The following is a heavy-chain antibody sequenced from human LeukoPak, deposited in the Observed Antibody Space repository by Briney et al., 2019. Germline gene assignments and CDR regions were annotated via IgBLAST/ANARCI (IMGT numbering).Heavy chain of an antibody. CDR3: AEDQAAFDY. Sequence: PGGSLRLSCAASGFSFSDFGMHWIRQAPGKGLEWVAVIWYDGSNKYYADSVKGRFTISRDNSKNTLYLQMNSLRAEDTAVYYCAEDQAAFDYWGQGTLVTVSS. CDR2: IWYDGSNK. J-gene: IGHJ4*02. D-gene: IGHD2-15*01. V-gene: IGHV3-33*06. CDR1: GFSFSDFG.